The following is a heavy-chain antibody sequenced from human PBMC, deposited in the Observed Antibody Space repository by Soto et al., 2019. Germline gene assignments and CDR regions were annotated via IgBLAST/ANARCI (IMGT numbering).Heavy chain of an antibody. Sequence: GESLKISCAASGFTLSSYWMHWVRQAPGKGLVWVSRINSDGSSTSYADSVKGRFTISRDDAKNTLYLQMNSQRAEDTAVYYYARSVNRNFDYWGQGTLVTVSS. CDR1: GFTLSSYW. V-gene: IGHV3-74*01. CDR2: INSDGSST. CDR3: ARSVNRNFDY. J-gene: IGHJ4*02.